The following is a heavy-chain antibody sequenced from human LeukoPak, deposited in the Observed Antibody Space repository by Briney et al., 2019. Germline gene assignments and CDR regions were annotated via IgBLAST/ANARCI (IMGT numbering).Heavy chain of an antibody. CDR1: GGSTSSYY. CDR2: IYYSGST. V-gene: IGHV4-59*08. J-gene: IGHJ4*02. CDR3: ARHSGAGTGFVY. D-gene: IGHD6-19*01. Sequence: PLETLSLTCTVSGGSTSSYYWSWIRQPPGKGLEWIGYIYYSGSTNYNPSLKSRLTISIDTSKNQFSLKLSSVTAADTAVYYCARHSGAGTGFVYWGQGTLVTVSS.